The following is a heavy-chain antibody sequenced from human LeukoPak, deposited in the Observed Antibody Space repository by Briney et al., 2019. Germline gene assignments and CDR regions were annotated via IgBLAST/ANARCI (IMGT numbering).Heavy chain of an antibody. D-gene: IGHD3-16*02. CDR3: ARGLELSRQVDY. CDR1: GFPFGDHY. Sequence: PGGSLRLSCAASGFPFGDHYMSWVRQAPGKGLEWISYISTSGTTIYYADSVKGRFTISRDNAKKSLYLQMNTLRAEDTAVYYCARGLELSRQVDYWGQGTLVTVSS. CDR2: ISTSGTTI. J-gene: IGHJ4*02. V-gene: IGHV3-11*04.